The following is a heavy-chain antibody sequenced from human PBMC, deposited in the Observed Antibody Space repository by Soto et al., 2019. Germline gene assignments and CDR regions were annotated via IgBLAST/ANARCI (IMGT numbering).Heavy chain of an antibody. D-gene: IGHD5-12*01. CDR2: IFSSGST. CDR3: AREGSYSAYNFAHGIQLWSFDF. Sequence: SETLSLTCTVSGGSINTFYWSWVRQPAGKGLEWIGRIFSSGSTSFNPSLESRVAMSVDTSKNHFSLNLSSVTAADMAVYYCAREGSYSAYNFAHGIQLWSFDFWGQGALVTASS. CDR1: GGSINTFY. V-gene: IGHV4-4*07. J-gene: IGHJ4*02.